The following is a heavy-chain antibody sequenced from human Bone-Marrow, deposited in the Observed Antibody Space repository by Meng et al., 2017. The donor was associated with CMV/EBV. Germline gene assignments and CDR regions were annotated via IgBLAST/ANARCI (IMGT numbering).Heavy chain of an antibody. Sequence: SVKVSCQASRGTFSSYAISGVRQAPGQGLEWMGGIIPIFGTANYAQKFQGRATITTDESTITAYMWMSGLRSEDTDVYYCARGNRVEGATMMRPGPYCFDYWGQGTLVTVSS. D-gene: IGHD5-24*01. CDR2: IIPIFGTA. V-gene: IGHV1-69*05. CDR3: ARGNRVEGATMMRPGPYCFDY. J-gene: IGHJ4*02. CDR1: RGTFSSYA.